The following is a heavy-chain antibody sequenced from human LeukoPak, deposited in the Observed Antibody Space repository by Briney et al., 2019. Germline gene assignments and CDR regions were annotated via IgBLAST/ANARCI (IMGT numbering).Heavy chain of an antibody. CDR2: THSSGST. V-gene: IGHV4-4*09. Sequence: PSETLSLTCTASGGSMSGSYWSWIRQPPGKGLEWIGYTHSSGSTNYNPSLKSRVTISVDTSKNQFSLKLSSVTAADTAVYYCARTGYSGSWWYFDSWGQGTLVTVSS. D-gene: IGHD6-13*01. CDR3: ARTGYSGSWWYFDS. CDR1: GGSMSGSY. J-gene: IGHJ4*02.